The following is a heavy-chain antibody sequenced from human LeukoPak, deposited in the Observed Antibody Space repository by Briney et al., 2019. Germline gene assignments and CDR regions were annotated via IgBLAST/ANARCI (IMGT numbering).Heavy chain of an antibody. CDR1: GGSFSGYY. Sequence: SETLSLTCAVYGGSFSGYYWSWIRQPPGKGLEWIGEINHSGSTNYNPSLKSRLTISRDTSKNHFSLTLSSVTAADTAVYYCARSDGYGLVGIWGQGTMVTVSS. CDR3: ARSDGYGLVGI. J-gene: IGHJ3*02. V-gene: IGHV4-34*01. D-gene: IGHD3-10*01. CDR2: INHSGST.